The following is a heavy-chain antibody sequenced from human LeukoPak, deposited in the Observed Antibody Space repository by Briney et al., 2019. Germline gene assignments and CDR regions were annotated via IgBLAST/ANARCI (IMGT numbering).Heavy chain of an antibody. D-gene: IGHD2-15*01. Sequence: PSETLSLTCAVYGGSFSGYYWSWIRQPPGKGLEWIGEINHSGSTNYNPSLKSRVTISVDTSKNQFSLKLSSVTAADTAVYYCARRALYCSGSSCFYNLQHFRPDVWGKGTTVTISS. CDR1: GGSFSGYY. CDR3: ARRALYCSGSSCFYNLQHFRPDV. V-gene: IGHV4-34*01. J-gene: IGHJ6*04. CDR2: INHSGST.